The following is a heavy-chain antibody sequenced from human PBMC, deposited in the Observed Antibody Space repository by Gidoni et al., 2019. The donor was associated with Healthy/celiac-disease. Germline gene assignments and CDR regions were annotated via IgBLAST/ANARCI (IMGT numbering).Heavy chain of an antibody. Sequence: EVQLLESGGGLVQPGGSLRLSCAASGFTFSSYAMSWVRQAPGKGLEWVSAISGSGGSTYYADSVEGRFTISRDNSKNTLYLQMNSLRAEDTAVYYCAKAQWLVREAASYYYYGMDVWGQGTTVTVSS. CDR3: AKAQWLVREAASYYYYGMDV. J-gene: IGHJ6*02. CDR1: GFTFSSYA. CDR2: ISGSGGST. D-gene: IGHD6-19*01. V-gene: IGHV3-23*01.